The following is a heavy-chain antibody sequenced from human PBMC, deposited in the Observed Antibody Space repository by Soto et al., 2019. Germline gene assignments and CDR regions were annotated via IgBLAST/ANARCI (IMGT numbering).Heavy chain of an antibody. J-gene: IGHJ5*02. V-gene: IGHV4-31*03. CDR2: IYNSGTT. Sequence: QVQLQESGPGLVKPSETLSLTCTVSGGSITRGGYYWSWIRQHPGKGLEWIGYIYNSGTTYYNRSLKSCVTISVDTAKNQFSLKLTSVTAADTAVYYCARDPAPWGQGTLVTVSS. CDR1: GGSITRGGYY. CDR3: ARDPAP.